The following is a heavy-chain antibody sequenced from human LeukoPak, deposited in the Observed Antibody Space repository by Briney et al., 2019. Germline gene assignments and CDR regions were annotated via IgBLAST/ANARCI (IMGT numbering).Heavy chain of an antibody. J-gene: IGHJ6*03. D-gene: IGHD6-19*01. V-gene: IGHV1-2*06. CDR2: INPNSGGT. CDR1: GYTFTGYY. Sequence: GASVKVSCKASGYTFTGYYMHWVRQAPGQGLEWMGRINPNSGGTNYAQKFQGRVTMTRDTSISTAYMELSRLRSDDTAVYYCARGSGWYYYYMDAWGKGTTVTVSS. CDR3: ARGSGWYYYYMDA.